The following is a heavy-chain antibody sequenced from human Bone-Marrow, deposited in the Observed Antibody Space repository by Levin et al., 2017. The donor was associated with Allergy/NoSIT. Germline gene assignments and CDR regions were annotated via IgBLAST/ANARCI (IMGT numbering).Heavy chain of an antibody. CDR3: ARERGDY. J-gene: IGHJ4*02. Sequence: GESLKISCAASGFTFSTYWMHWVRQAPGMGLVWVSRINSDGSTTNNADSVKGRFTISRDNAKNTLCLQMNSLRAEDTAVYYCARERGDYWGQGTLVTVSS. CDR2: INSDGSTT. V-gene: IGHV3-74*01. CDR1: GFTFSTYW.